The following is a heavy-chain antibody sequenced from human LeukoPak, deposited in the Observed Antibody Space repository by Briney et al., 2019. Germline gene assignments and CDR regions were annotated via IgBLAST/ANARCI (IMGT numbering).Heavy chain of an antibody. Sequence: GGSLRLSCAASGFTVSSNYMSWVRQAPGKGPEWVSVIYSGGSTYYADSVKGRFTISRDNSKNTLYLQMNSLRAEDTAVYYCARDHSGYLTYYFDYWGQGTLVTVSS. J-gene: IGHJ4*02. CDR2: IYSGGST. V-gene: IGHV3-53*01. CDR3: ARDHSGYLTYYFDY. CDR1: GFTVSSNY. D-gene: IGHD3-22*01.